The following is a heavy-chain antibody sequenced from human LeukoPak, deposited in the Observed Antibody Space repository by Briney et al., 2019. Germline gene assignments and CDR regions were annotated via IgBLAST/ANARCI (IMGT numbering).Heavy chain of an antibody. CDR1: GFTFDDYA. J-gene: IGHJ6*02. Sequence: GGSLRLSCAASGFTFDDYAMHWVRQAPGKGLGWVSGSSWNSGSIGYADSVKGRFTISRDNAKNSLYLQMNSLRAEDTALYYCAKDMATRSSYYYYGMDVWGQGTTVTVSS. V-gene: IGHV3-9*01. D-gene: IGHD5-12*01. CDR3: AKDMATRSSYYYYGMDV. CDR2: SSWNSGSI.